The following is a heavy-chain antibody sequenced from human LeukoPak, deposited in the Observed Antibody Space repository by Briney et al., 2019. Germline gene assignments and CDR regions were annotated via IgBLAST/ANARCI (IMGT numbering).Heavy chain of an antibody. D-gene: IGHD6-19*01. Sequence: GGSLRLSCAASGFTFDDYAMHWVRQAPGKGLEWVSGISWNSGSIGYADPVKGRFTISRDNAKNSLYLQMNSLRAEDTALYYCAKAQGYSSGWYYFDYWGQGTLVTVSS. V-gene: IGHV3-9*01. CDR1: GFTFDDYA. CDR2: ISWNSGSI. CDR3: AKAQGYSSGWYYFDY. J-gene: IGHJ4*02.